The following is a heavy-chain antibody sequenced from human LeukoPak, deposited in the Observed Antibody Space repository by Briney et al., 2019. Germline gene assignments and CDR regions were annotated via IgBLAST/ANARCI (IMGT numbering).Heavy chain of an antibody. CDR3: ASGGWELLRRNAFDI. Sequence: SETLSLTCTVSGGSIGSYYWGWIRQPAGKGLEWIGRIYTTGGANYNPSLKSRVTISVDTSKNQFSLKLSSVTAADTAVYYCASGGWELLRRNAFDIWGQGTMVTVSS. CDR2: IYTTGGA. CDR1: GGSIGSYY. D-gene: IGHD1-26*01. J-gene: IGHJ3*02. V-gene: IGHV4-4*07.